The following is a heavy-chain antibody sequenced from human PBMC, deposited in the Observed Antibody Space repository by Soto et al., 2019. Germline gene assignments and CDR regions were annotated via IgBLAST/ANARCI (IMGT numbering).Heavy chain of an antibody. D-gene: IGHD3-16*01. V-gene: IGHV3-48*02. Sequence: EVQLVESGGGLVQPGGSLRVSCAASGFTFSSYSINWVRQAPGKGLEWVSYISGSSTIYYADSVKGRFTISRDNAKNSLYLQMNSLRDEDTAVYYCARVGLGLFGVDVWGQGTTVTVSS. CDR2: ISGSSTI. CDR1: GFTFSSYS. CDR3: ARVGLGLFGVDV. J-gene: IGHJ6*02.